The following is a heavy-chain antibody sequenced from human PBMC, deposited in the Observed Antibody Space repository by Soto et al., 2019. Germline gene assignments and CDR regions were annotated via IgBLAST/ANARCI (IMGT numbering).Heavy chain of an antibody. Sequence: SETLSLTCAVSGDSISGYYWNWFRHPPGKGLEWIGYIYYTGTTNYNPSLKSRVTMSVDTSKNQFSLNLSSVTAADTAIYYCARLHIWTGYPADYWGQGTLVTVSS. CDR3: ARLHIWTGYPADY. CDR2: IYYTGTT. CDR1: GDSISGYY. D-gene: IGHD3-9*01. V-gene: IGHV4-59*08. J-gene: IGHJ4*02.